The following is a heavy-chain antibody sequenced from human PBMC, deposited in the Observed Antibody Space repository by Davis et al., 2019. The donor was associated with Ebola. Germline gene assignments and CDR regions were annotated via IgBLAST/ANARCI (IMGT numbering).Heavy chain of an antibody. Sequence: MPSETLSLTCKVSGDSIGTYYWTWIRQPPGKGLEWIGYIYHTGSTTYSPSLKSRVTISVDKSKNQFSLKLSSVTAADTAVYYCARHSMPGHAFDIWGQGTMVTVSS. J-gene: IGHJ3*02. D-gene: IGHD2/OR15-2a*01. CDR2: IYHTGST. V-gene: IGHV4-59*08. CDR3: ARHSMPGHAFDI. CDR1: GDSIGTYY.